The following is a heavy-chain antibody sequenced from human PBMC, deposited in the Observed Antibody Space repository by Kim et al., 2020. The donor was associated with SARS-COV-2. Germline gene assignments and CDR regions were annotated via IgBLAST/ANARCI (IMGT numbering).Heavy chain of an antibody. J-gene: IGHJ5*02. CDR2: IWYDGSNK. D-gene: IGHD6-13*01. Sequence: GGSLRLSCAASGFTFSSYGMHWVRQAPGKGLEWVAVIWYDGSNKYYADSVKGRFTISRDNSKNTLYLQMNSLRAEDTAVYYCAKERIAAAGNNWFDPWGQGTLVTVSS. CDR3: AKERIAAAGNNWFDP. CDR1: GFTFSSYG. V-gene: IGHV3-33*06.